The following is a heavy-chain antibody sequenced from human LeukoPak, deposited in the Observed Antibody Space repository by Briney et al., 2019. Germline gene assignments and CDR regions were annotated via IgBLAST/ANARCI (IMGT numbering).Heavy chain of an antibody. J-gene: IGHJ2*01. D-gene: IGHD4-17*01. CDR3: ARLLGEYDPDWYFDL. CDR1: GGTFNNHA. CDR2: IIPIFGTP. Sequence: GSSVKVSCKASGGTFNNHAISWVRQAPGQGLEWMGAIIPIFGTPNYAQNFQGRVTITADASTSTVYMERSSLRSEDTAVYYCARLLGEYDPDWYFDLWGRGTLVTVSS. V-gene: IGHV1-69*01.